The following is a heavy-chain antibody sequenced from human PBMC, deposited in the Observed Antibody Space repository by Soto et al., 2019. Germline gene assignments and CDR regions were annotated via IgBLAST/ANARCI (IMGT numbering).Heavy chain of an antibody. V-gene: IGHV1-69*13. CDR3: ARDMTRITFFSVDAILANDS. D-gene: IGHD3-3*01. CDR2: IIPIFGTA. CDR1: GGTFSSYA. Sequence: ASVKVSCKASGGTFSSYAISWVRQAPGQGLEWMGGIIPIFGTANYAQKFQGRVTITADESTSTAYMELSSLRSEDTAVYYCARDMTRITFFSVDAILANDSCAQGTVVPVSA. J-gene: IGHJ4*02.